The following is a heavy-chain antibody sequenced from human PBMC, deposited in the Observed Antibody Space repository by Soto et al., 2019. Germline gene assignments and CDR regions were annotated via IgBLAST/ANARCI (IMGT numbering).Heavy chain of an antibody. Sequence: QVQLIQSGAELKRPGYSVKVSCKASGDTFSSYSITWLRQAPGQRLEWMGGIIPIFAKPTYAQKFQGRVAMTADDSTINVYMELTSLTSEGTAVYYGARGSGIWNSFYIWGQGTPLSVSS. CDR3: ARGSGIWNSFYI. J-gene: IGHJ3*02. D-gene: IGHD1-7*01. CDR2: IIPIFAKP. V-gene: IGHV1-69*01. CDR1: GDTFSSYS.